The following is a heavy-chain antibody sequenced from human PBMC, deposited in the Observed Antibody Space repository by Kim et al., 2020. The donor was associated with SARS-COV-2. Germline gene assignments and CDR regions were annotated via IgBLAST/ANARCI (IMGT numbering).Heavy chain of an antibody. V-gene: IGHV4-34*01. CDR2: INHSGST. CDR3: ARGITMAVGYYFDY. Sequence: SETLSLTCAVYGGSFSGYYWSWIRQPPGKGLEWIGEINHSGSTNYNPSLKSRVTISVDTSKNQFSLKLSSVTAADTAVYYCARGITMAVGYYFDYWGQGTLVTVSS. D-gene: IGHD3-10*01. J-gene: IGHJ4*02. CDR1: GGSFSGYY.